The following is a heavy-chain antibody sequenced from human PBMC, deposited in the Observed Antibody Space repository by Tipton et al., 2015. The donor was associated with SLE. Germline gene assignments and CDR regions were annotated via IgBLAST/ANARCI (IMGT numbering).Heavy chain of an antibody. CDR3: ARGYCSDGVCYGFGFFDY. J-gene: IGHJ4*02. D-gene: IGHD2-8*01. Sequence: TLSLTCNVSGYSIRNGYYWGWIRQAPGKGLEWTGTIHHSGITYYNPSLKSRVTISVDTSKNQFSLKLRSVTAADTAVYFCARGYCSDGVCYGFGFFDYWGQGNLVTVSS. V-gene: IGHV4-38-2*02. CDR2: IHHSGIT. CDR1: GYSIRNGYY.